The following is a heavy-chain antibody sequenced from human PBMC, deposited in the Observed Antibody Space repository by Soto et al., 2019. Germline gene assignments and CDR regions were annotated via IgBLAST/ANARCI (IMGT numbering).Heavy chain of an antibody. V-gene: IGHV3-23*01. J-gene: IGHJ4*02. D-gene: IGHD3-16*02. CDR3: AKASTYEYIWGSYRYYFDY. CDR2: ISGSGDRT. Sequence: PGGSLRLSCAASGFTFSSYAMSWVRHSPGKGLEWVSGISGSGDRTHYADSQKGRFTISRDNFKDTLHLQMNSLRAEDTAIYYCAKASTYEYIWGSYRYYFDYWGQGTLVTVSS. CDR1: GFTFSSYA.